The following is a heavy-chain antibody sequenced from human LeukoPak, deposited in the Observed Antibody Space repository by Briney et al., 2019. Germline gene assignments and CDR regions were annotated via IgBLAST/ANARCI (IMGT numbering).Heavy chain of an antibody. CDR2: ISSSGSTI. CDR3: ARGLDNYGSGSSD. CDR1: GFTFSSYS. V-gene: IGHV3-48*04. D-gene: IGHD3-10*01. Sequence: GALRLSCAASGFTFSSYSMNWVRQAPGKGLEWVSYISSSGSTIYYADSVKGRFTISRDNAKNSLYLQMNSLRAEDTAVYYCARGLDNYGSGSSDWGQGTLVTVSS. J-gene: IGHJ4*02.